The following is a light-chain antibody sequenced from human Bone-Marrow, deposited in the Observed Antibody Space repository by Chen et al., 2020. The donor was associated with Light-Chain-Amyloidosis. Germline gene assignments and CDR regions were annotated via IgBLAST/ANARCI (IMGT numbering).Light chain of an antibody. CDR1: QTISSNY. J-gene: IGKJ4*01. CDR2: GST. V-gene: IGKV3-20*01. CDR3: LQYGTSPVT. Sequence: EIVLTQSPGTLSLSPGEGANLSCRASQTISSNYLTWYQQKFGQAPRLLIYGSTSRATGIPNRFTGSESGTDFTLTINRLEPEDFAMYDCLQYGTSPVTFGGGTKVEIK.